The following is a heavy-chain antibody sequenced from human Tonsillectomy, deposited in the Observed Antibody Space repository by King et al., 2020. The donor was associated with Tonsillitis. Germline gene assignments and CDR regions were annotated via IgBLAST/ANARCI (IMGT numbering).Heavy chain of an antibody. CDR1: GFTFSSYG. CDR2: ISYDGSNK. CDR3: AKDTAMGLNDLDY. V-gene: IGHV3-30*18. J-gene: IGHJ4*02. D-gene: IGHD5-18*01. Sequence: VQLVESGGGVVQPGRSLRLSCAASGFTFSSYGMHWVRQAPGKGLEWVAVISYDGSNKYYADSVKGRFTISRDNSKNTLYLQMNSLRAEDTAVYYCAKDTAMGLNDLDYWGQGPLVTVSS.